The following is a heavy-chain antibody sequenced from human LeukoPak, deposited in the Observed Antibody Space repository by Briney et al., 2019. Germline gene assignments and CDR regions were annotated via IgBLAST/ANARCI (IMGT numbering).Heavy chain of an antibody. CDR2: VNPNSGVT. CDR3: ARLERMDV. V-gene: IGHV1-8*01. J-gene: IGHJ6*04. Sequence: ASVKVSCKASGCTFTSYDINWVRQATGQGLEWMGWVNPNSGVTVYAQKFQGRVTMTRNTSVSTAYMELSGLRSDDTAVYYCARLERMDVWGKGTTVTVSS. CDR1: GCTFTSYD.